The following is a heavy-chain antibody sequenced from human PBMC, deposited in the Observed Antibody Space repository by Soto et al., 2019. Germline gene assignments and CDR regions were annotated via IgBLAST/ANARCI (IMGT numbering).Heavy chain of an antibody. V-gene: IGHV3-30-3*01. CDR3: ARDRGIVVSSYFDY. CDR2: ISYDGSNK. CDR1: GFTFSSYA. D-gene: IGHD3-22*01. J-gene: IGHJ4*02. Sequence: GGSLRLSCAASGFTFSSYAMHWVRQAPGKGLEWVAVISYDGSNKYYADSVKGRFTISRDNSKNTLYLQMNSLRAEDTAVYYCARDRGIVVSSYFDYWGQGTLVTVSS.